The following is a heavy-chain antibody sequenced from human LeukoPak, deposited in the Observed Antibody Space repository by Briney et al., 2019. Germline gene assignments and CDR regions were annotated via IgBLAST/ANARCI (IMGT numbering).Heavy chain of an antibody. V-gene: IGHV5-51*01. J-gene: IGHJ5*02. CDR3: ARLGFDIVVGDWFDP. D-gene: IGHD2-2*01. Sequence: GASLKISCKGFGYSFTSYWIGWVSQMPGKGLEWMGIIYPGDSDTSYSPSFQGQVTISADKSISTAYLQWSSLKASDTAMYYCARLGFDIVVGDWFDPWGQGTLVTVSS. CDR1: GYSFTSYW. CDR2: IYPGDSDT.